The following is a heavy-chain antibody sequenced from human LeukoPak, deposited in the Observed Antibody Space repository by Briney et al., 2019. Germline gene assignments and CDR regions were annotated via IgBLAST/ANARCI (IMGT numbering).Heavy chain of an antibody. CDR2: IWYGGSNK. J-gene: IGHJ4*02. D-gene: IGHD6-19*01. CDR1: GFTFSSYG. V-gene: IGHV3-30*02. CDR3: AKGEYFIAVAGTGPRYFDY. Sequence: GGSLRLSCAASGFTFSSYGMHWVRQAPGKGLEWVAVIWYGGSNKYYADSVKGRFTISRDNSKNTLYLQMNSLRAEDTAVYYCAKGEYFIAVAGTGPRYFDYWGQGTLVTVSS.